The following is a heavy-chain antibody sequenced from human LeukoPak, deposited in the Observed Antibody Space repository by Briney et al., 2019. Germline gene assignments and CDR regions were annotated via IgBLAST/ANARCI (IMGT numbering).Heavy chain of an antibody. J-gene: IGHJ4*02. V-gene: IGHV3-23*01. CDR2: ISGSGGST. D-gene: IGHD2-8*01. CDR1: GFTFSSYA. CDR3: AIRTGLGYCTNGVCSGGNY. Sequence: GGSLRLSCAASGFTFSSYAMSWVRQAPGKRLEWVSAISGSGGSTYYADSVKGRFTISRDNSKNTLYLQMNSLRAEDTAVYYCAIRTGLGYCTNGVCSGGNYWGQGTLVTVSS.